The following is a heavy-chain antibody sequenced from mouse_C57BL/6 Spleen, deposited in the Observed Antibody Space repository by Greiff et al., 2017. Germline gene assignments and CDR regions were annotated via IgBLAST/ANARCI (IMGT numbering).Heavy chain of an antibody. CDR3: ASYGSSSYFDY. V-gene: IGHV1-52*01. Sequence: QVQLQQPGAELVRPGSSVKLSCKASGYTFTSYWMHWVKQRPIQGLEWIGNIDPSDSETHYNQKFKDKATLTVDKSSSTAYMQLSSLPSEDSAVYYCASYGSSSYFDYWGQGTTLTVSS. CDR1: GYTFTSYW. J-gene: IGHJ2*01. CDR2: IDPSDSET. D-gene: IGHD1-1*01.